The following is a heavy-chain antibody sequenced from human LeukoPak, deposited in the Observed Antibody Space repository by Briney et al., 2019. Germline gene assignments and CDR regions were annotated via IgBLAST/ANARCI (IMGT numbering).Heavy chain of an antibody. Sequence: GGSLRLSCSASGFTFSNYNMHWVRQAPGKGLEYVSAISSNGGSTYYADSVKGRFTISRDNSKNTLYLQMSGLRTEDTAVFYCVKGGGSSSFSFWGHGTLVTVSS. V-gene: IGHV3-64D*09. CDR1: GFTFSNYN. CDR2: ISSNGGST. CDR3: VKGGGSSSFSF. D-gene: IGHD6-6*01. J-gene: IGHJ4*01.